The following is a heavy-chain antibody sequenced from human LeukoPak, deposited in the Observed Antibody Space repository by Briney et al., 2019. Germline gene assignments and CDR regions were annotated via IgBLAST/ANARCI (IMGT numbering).Heavy chain of an antibody. CDR3: AREGGSSSWYVHDAFDI. CDR1: GGTFSSYA. D-gene: IGHD6-13*01. V-gene: IGHV1-69*13. CDR2: IIPIFGTA. Sequence: SVKVSCKASGGTFSSYAISWVRQAPGQGLEWMGGIIPIFGTANYAQKFQGRVTITADESTSTAYMELSSLRSEHTAVCSCAREGGSSSWYVHDAFDIWGQGTMVTVSS. J-gene: IGHJ3*02.